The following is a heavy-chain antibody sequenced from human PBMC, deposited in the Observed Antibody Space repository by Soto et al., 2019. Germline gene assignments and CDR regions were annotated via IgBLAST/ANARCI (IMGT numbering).Heavy chain of an antibody. V-gene: IGHV1-18*04. CDR3: ARDADSTTYRALPDDY. Sequence: QVQLVQSGAEVKEPGASVKVSCQTSGYAFTIYGINWVRQAPGQGLEWMGWISVSNGNTNYAQNLQGRITLTTDTSTNTAYMELRSLRSDDTALYYCARDADSTTYRALPDDYWGQGTLVVVSS. D-gene: IGHD2-2*01. CDR1: GYAFTIYG. CDR2: ISVSNGNT. J-gene: IGHJ4*01.